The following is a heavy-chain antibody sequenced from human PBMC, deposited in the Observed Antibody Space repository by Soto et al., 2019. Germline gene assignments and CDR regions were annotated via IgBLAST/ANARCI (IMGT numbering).Heavy chain of an antibody. V-gene: IGHV3-13*01. J-gene: IGHJ4*02. Sequence: GGSLRLSCEASGFTLSGFDMHWVRQPTGKGLEWVSTIGTAGDTYYAVSVKGRFTISRDNARNSLSLQMNSLRAGDTAVYFCARGQEVGAHFFDSWGQGTQVTVSS. D-gene: IGHD2-15*01. CDR2: IGTAGDT. CDR1: GFTLSGFD. CDR3: ARGQEVGAHFFDS.